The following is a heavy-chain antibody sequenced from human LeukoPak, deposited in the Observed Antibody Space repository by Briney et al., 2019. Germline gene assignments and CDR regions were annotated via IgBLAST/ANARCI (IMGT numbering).Heavy chain of an antibody. CDR3: ARGGLRYFDWFGQQGMDV. Sequence: PSETLSLTCTVSGGSISSGGYYWSWIRQHPGKGLERIGYIYYSGSTYYNPSLKSRVTISVDTSKNQFSLKLSSVTAADTAVYYCARGGLRYFDWFGQQGMDVWGQGTTVTVSS. CDR2: IYYSGST. V-gene: IGHV4-31*03. J-gene: IGHJ6*02. CDR1: GGSISSGGYY. D-gene: IGHD3-9*01.